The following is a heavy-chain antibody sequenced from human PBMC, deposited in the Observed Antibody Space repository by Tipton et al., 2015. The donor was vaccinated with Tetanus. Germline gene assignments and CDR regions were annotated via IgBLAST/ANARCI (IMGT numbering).Heavy chain of an antibody. J-gene: IGHJ5*02. Sequence: TLSLTCTVSGGSVRSGDYSWNWIRQPPGKGLEWLAYVSYSGRTNSNYSLKSRITISQDTSKNQFSMKLTSVTAADTAVYYCATQTDNWFDPWGQGTLVTVSS. CDR2: VSYSGRT. CDR3: ATQTDNWFDP. V-gene: IGHV4-61*08. CDR1: GGSVRSGDYS.